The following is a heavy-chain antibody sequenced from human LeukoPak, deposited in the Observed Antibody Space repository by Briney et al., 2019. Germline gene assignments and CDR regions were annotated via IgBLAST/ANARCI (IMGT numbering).Heavy chain of an antibody. V-gene: IGHV1-69*06. J-gene: IGHJ4*02. CDR2: IIPIFGTA. D-gene: IGHD3-3*01. CDR3: ARDGSIFGVVGTFDY. Sequence: GASVKVSCKASGGTFSSYAISWVRQAPGQGLEWMGGIIPIFGTANYAQKFQGRVTITADKSTSTAYMELSSLRSEDTAVYYCARDGSIFGVVGTFDYWGQGTLVTVSS. CDR1: GGTFSSYA.